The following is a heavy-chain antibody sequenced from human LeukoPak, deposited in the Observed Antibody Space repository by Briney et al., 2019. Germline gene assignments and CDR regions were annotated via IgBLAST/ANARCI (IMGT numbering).Heavy chain of an antibody. CDR2: IYSGGNT. V-gene: IGHV3-53*01. CDR1: GFTVSSNY. J-gene: IGHJ4*02. CDR3: ARVMYSSGWNDY. D-gene: IGHD6-19*01. Sequence: GGSLRLSCAASGFTVSSNYMSWVRQAPGKGLEWVSVIYSGGNTYYADSVKGRFTISRDNAKNSLYLQMNSLRAEDTAVYYCARVMYSSGWNDYWGQGTLVTVSS.